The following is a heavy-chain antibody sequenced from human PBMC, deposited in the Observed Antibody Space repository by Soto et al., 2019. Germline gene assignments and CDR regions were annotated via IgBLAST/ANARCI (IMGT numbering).Heavy chain of an antibody. CDR1: GFTFTSSA. CDR2: IVVGSGNT. D-gene: IGHD2-2*02. Sequence: SVKVSCKASGFTFTSSAVQWVRQARGQRLEWIGWIVVGSGNTNYAQKFQERVTITRDMSTSTAHMELSSLRSEDTAVYYCATARDIVLVPAAIPPGFPYWGQGTLVTVSS. V-gene: IGHV1-58*01. CDR3: ATARDIVLVPAAIPPGFPY. J-gene: IGHJ4*02.